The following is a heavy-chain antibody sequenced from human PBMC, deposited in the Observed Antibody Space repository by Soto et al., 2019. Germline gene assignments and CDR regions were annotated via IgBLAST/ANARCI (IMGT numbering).Heavy chain of an antibody. V-gene: IGHV1-69*13. Sequence: SVKVSCKASGGTFSSYAISWVRQAPGQGLEWMGGIIPIFGTANYAQKFQGRVTITADESTSTAYMELSSLRSEDTAVYYCARDRDYGSSKANWFDPWGQGPLVTFSS. CDR2: IIPIFGTA. J-gene: IGHJ5*02. D-gene: IGHD3-10*01. CDR1: GGTFSSYA. CDR3: ARDRDYGSSKANWFDP.